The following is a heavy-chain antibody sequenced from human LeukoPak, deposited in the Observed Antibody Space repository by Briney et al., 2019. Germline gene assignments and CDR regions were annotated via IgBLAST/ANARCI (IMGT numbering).Heavy chain of an antibody. V-gene: IGHV5-51*01. D-gene: IGHD3-22*01. Sequence: GESLKISCKGSGFSFTSYWIGWVRQMPGKGLEWMGIIYPGDSDTRYSTSFQGQVTISADKSISTAYLQCSSLKASDTAMYYCARRASGRYYYDSSGYSGGMDVWGQGTTVTVSS. CDR2: IYPGDSDT. CDR3: ARRASGRYYYDSSGYSGGMDV. CDR1: GFSFTSYW. J-gene: IGHJ6*02.